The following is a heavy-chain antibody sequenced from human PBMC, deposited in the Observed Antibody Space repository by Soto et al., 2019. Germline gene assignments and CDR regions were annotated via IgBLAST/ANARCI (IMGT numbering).Heavy chain of an antibody. J-gene: IGHJ4*01. Sequence: GGSLRLSCAASGFTFSSYAMGWVRQAPGKGLEWVSAISGSGGSTGYADSVKGRFTTSRDNAKNTLYLQMNSLRPEDTAFYYCAKDRNTAMVTGDFDYWGHGTLVTVSS. CDR1: GFTFSSYA. D-gene: IGHD5-18*01. CDR3: AKDRNTAMVTGDFDY. V-gene: IGHV3-23*01. CDR2: ISGSGGST.